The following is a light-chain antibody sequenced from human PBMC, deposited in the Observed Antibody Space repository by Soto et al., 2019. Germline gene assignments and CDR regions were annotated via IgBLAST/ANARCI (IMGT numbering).Light chain of an antibody. V-gene: IGKV3-20*01. CDR2: SAS. CDR3: HHFGSLPET. Sequence: EVVLTQPPGTLSLSPGERVTLSCRASQSVASSYLAWYQQKPGRAPRLLFYSASSRATGIPDRFSGSGSGTDFTLTISRLEPEDFAVYYCHHFGSLPETFGQGTKVDIK. CDR1: QSVASSY. J-gene: IGKJ1*01.